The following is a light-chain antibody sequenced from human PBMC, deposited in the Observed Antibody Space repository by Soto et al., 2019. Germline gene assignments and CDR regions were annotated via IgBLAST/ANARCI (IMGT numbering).Light chain of an antibody. J-gene: IGKJ5*01. Sequence: EIVLTQSPATLSLSPGERATLSCRASQSVSNYLAWYQQKPGQAPRLLIYDASRRATGIPDRFSGSGSGADFILTISRLEPEDFAVYYCQHFGGSLPVTFGQGTRLEIK. V-gene: IGKV3-20*01. CDR3: QHFGGSLPVT. CDR2: DAS. CDR1: QSVSNY.